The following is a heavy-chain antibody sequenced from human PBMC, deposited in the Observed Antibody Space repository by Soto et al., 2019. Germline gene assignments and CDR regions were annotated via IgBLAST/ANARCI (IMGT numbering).Heavy chain of an antibody. CDR2: ISAYNGNT. Sequence: ASVKVSCKASGGTFSSYGISWVRQAPGQGLEWMGWISAYNGNTNYAQKFQGRVTMTRSTSISTAYMELSSLTSEDTAVYYCTGGPPNWGFDSWGQGTPVTVSS. CDR1: GGTFSSYG. CDR3: TGGPPNWGFDS. J-gene: IGHJ5*01. D-gene: IGHD7-27*01. V-gene: IGHV1-8*02.